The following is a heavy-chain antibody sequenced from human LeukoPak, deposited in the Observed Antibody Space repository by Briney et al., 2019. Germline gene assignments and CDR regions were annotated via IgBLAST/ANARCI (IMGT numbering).Heavy chain of an antibody. D-gene: IGHD6-19*01. CDR3: AREKYRAVAVDY. CDR2: IYTSGST. Sequence: KPSETLSLTCAVYGGSSSGYYWSWIRQPAGKGLEWIGRIYTSGSTNYNPSLKSRVTISVDTSKNQFSLKLSSVTAADTAVYYCAREKYRAVAVDYWGQGTLVTVSS. J-gene: IGHJ4*02. CDR1: GGSSSGYY. V-gene: IGHV4-4*07.